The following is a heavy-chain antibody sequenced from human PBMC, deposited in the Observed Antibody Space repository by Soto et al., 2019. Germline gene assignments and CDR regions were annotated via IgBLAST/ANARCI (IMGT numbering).Heavy chain of an antibody. V-gene: IGHV3-13*01. CDR3: VRDGGP. CDR1: GFTFSTYD. CDR2: IGTAGDT. J-gene: IGHJ5*02. Sequence: ESGGGLVQPGGSLRLSCAASGFTFSTYDMHWVRQGTEKGLEWVSAIGTAGDTYYLDSVKGRFTISRENAKNSLYLQMSSLRVGDTAIYYCVRDGGPWGQGTLVTVSS. D-gene: IGHD3-3*01.